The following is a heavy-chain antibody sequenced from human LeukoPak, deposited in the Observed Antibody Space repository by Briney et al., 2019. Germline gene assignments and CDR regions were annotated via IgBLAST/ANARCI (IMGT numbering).Heavy chain of an antibody. CDR1: GFTFSNAW. Sequence: PGGSLRLSCAASGFTFSNAWMSWVRQAPGKGLEWVGRIKSKTDGGTTDYAARVKGRFTISRDDSKNTLYLQMHSLKTEDTAVYYCTTDPYCGGDCYPLGAFDIWGQGTMVTVSS. J-gene: IGHJ3*02. V-gene: IGHV3-15*01. CDR2: IKSKTDGGTT. CDR3: TTDPYCGGDCYPLGAFDI. D-gene: IGHD2-21*01.